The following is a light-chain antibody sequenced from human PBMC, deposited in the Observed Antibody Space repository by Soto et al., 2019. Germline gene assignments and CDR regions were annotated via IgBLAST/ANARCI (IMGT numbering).Light chain of an antibody. V-gene: IGKV3-20*01. CDR2: GAS. CDR1: QSVSSSY. Sequence: EIVLTQSPGTLSLSPGERATLSCRASQSVSSSYLAWYQQKPGQAPRLLIYGASSRATGIPDRFSGSGSGTDFTLTIGRLEPEDFAVYYCHQYDSSPLTFGGGTKLEIK. J-gene: IGKJ4*01. CDR3: HQYDSSPLT.